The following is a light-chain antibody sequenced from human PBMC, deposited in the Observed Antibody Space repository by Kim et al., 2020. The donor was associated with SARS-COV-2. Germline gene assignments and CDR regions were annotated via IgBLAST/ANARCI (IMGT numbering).Light chain of an antibody. CDR2: QDS. CDR1: KWGDKY. V-gene: IGLV3-1*01. J-gene: IGLJ3*02. Sequence: SYELTQPPSVSVSPGQTASITCSGDKWGDKYACWYQQKPGQSPVLVIYQDSKRPSGIPERFSGSNSGNTATLTISGTQAMDEADYYCQAWDSSSWGYGGG. CDR3: QAWDSSSWG.